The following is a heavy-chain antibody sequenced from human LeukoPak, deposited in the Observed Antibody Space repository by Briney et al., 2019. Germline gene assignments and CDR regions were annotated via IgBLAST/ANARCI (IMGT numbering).Heavy chain of an antibody. J-gene: IGHJ4*02. CDR1: GGSISSYY. Sequence: SETLSLTCTVSGGSISSYYWSWIRQPAGKGLEWIGRIYTSGSSNYNPSLKGRVTMSVDTSKKQFSLKLSSVTAADTAVYYCARRSYRGDFDYWGQGTLVTVSS. CDR2: IYTSGSS. D-gene: IGHD1-26*01. CDR3: ARRSYRGDFDY. V-gene: IGHV4-4*07.